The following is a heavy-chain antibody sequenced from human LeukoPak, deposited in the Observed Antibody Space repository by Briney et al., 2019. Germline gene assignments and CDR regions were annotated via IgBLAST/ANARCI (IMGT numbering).Heavy chain of an antibody. CDR1: GYTFTSYD. CDR3: ARAGRKAGAFDI. CDR2: MNPNSGNT. V-gene: IGHV1-8*03. Sequence: GASVKVSCKASGYTFTSYDINWVRQATGQGLEGMGWMNPNSGNTGYAQKFQGRVTITRNTSISTAYMELSSLRSEDTAVYYCARAGRKAGAFDIWGQGTMVTVSS. D-gene: IGHD1-14*01. J-gene: IGHJ3*02.